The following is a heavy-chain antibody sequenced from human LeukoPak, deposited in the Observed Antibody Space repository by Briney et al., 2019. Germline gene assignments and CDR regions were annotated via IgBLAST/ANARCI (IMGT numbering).Heavy chain of an antibody. D-gene: IGHD3-10*01. CDR1: GFTFSSYW. Sequence: GGSLRLSCAASGFTFSSYWMSWVRQAPGKGLEWVAVISYDGSNKYYADSVKGRFTISRDNSKNTLYLQMNSLRAEDTAVYYCAKAPGGLWFGELGWGQGTLVTVSS. V-gene: IGHV3-30*18. J-gene: IGHJ4*02. CDR3: AKAPGGLWFGELG. CDR2: ISYDGSNK.